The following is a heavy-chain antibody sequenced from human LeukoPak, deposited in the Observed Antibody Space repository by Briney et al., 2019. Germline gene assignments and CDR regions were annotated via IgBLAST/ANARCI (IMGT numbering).Heavy chain of an antibody. D-gene: IGHD3-3*01. J-gene: IGHJ6*04. V-gene: IGHV4-34*01. CDR2: INHSGST. CDR1: GGSFSGYY. Sequence: PSETLSLTCAVYGGSFSGYYWSWIRQPPGKGLEWIGEINHSGSTNYNPSLKSRVTISVDTSKNQFSLKLSSVTAADTAVYYCAINPYYDFWSGSFDPKDVRGKGTTVTVSS. CDR3: AINPYYDFWSGSFDPKDV.